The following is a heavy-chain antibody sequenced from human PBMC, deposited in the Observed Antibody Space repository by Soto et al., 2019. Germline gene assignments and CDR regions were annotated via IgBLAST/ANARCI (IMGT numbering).Heavy chain of an antibody. D-gene: IGHD5-18*01. CDR3: PRESGGYTSGPNCNY. CDR1: EYTFTAYL. J-gene: IGHJ4*02. CDR2: IDARNGNT. V-gene: IGHV1-3*01. Sequence: SXKVSCKASEYTFTAYLVHWVRQAPGQRLEWMARIDARNGNTKYSQRFRGRVVITRDTSASTVYMEMSSLRPEDTAAFYCPRESGGYTSGPNCNYCGQGTQGIVCS.